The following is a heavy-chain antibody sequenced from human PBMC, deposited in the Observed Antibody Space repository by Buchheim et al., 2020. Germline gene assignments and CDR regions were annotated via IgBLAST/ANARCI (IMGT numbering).Heavy chain of an antibody. J-gene: IGHJ4*02. CDR3: ATPKSVSSFDY. D-gene: IGHD5/OR15-5a*01. CDR1: GGSISSSSYY. Sequence: QLQLQESGPGLVKPSETLSLTCTVSGGSISSSSYYWGWIRQPPGKGLEWIGSFYYSGSTYYNPSLKSRVTISIDTSKNQFSLKLSSVNAADTSVYYCATPKSVSSFDYWGQGTL. V-gene: IGHV4-39*01. CDR2: FYYSGST.